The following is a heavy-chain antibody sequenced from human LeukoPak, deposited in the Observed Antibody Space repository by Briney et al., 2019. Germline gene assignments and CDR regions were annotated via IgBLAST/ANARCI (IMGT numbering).Heavy chain of an antibody. CDR2: ISYDGSNK. CDR1: GFTFSSYA. Sequence: GGSLRLSCAASGFTFSSYAMHWVRQAPGKGLAWVGVISYDGSNKYYADSVKGRFTISRDNSKNTLYLQMNSLRAEDTAVYYCASGRAFDIWGQGTMVTVSS. J-gene: IGHJ3*02. V-gene: IGHV3-30*04. CDR3: ASGRAFDI.